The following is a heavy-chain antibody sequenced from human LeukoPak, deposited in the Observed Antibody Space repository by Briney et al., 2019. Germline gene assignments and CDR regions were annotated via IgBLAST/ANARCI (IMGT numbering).Heavy chain of an antibody. V-gene: IGHV4-4*07. D-gene: IGHD5-12*01. J-gene: IGHJ5*02. CDR2: IYTSGST. CDR3: ARGGIVAMVNWFDP. CDR1: GGSISSYC. Sequence: SETLSLTCTVSGGSISSYCWSWIRQPAGKGLEWIGRIYTSGSTNYNPSLKSRVTMSVDTSKNQFSLKLSSVTAADTAVYYCARGGIVAMVNWFDPWGQGTLVTVSS.